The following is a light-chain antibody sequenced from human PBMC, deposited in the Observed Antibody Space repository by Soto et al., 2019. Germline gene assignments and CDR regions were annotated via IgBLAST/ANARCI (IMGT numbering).Light chain of an antibody. Sequence: DIQMTQSPSSLSASVGDRVTITCQASQDINTYLNWYQQKPGKAPNLLIYDASKLASGGPSRFRRGGSGTDFTFTVSSLQTEDIATYFCQQYENLLLTFGGGTMVEL. CDR2: DAS. CDR3: QQYENLLLT. V-gene: IGKV1-33*01. J-gene: IGKJ4*01. CDR1: QDINTY.